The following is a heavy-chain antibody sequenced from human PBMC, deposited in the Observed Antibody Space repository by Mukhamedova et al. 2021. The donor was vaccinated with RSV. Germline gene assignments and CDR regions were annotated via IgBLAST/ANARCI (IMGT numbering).Heavy chain of an antibody. J-gene: IGHJ4*02. V-gene: IGHV3-30*18. CDR2: ILSDGSNR. Sequence: VRQAPGKGLEWVAVILSDGSNRYYADSVKGRFTISRDDSKNTLYLQMNSLKSEDTAVYYCAKGRRAVASVYFDFWGQGTLVTVSS. D-gene: IGHD6-19*01. CDR3: AKGRRAVASVYFDF.